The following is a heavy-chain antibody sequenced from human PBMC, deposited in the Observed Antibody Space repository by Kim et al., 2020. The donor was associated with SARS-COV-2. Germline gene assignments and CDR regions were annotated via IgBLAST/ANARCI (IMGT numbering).Heavy chain of an antibody. J-gene: IGHJ4*02. Sequence: GGSLRLSCAASRFNFINYGMHWVRQAPGRGLEWVAIISNDGRNVNYAESVKGRFSISRDNSKNTLYLQMSSLRTEDSAVYYCAKGLGHNEYGNRALNYWGQGSVVTVFS. D-gene: IGHD1-26*01. CDR2: ISNDGRNV. V-gene: IGHV3-30*18. CDR1: RFNFINYG. CDR3: AKGLGHNEYGNRALNY.